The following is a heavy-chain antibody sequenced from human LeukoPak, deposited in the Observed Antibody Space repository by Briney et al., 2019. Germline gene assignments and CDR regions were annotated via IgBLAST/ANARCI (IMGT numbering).Heavy chain of an antibody. Sequence: PGGSLRLSCAASGFIFSSYWMSWVRQAPGKGLEWVSSISSSSSYIYYADSVKGRFNISRDNAKNSLYLQMNSLRAEDTAVYYCARENVVRGGDYYYYYMDVWGKGTTVTISS. CDR2: ISSSSSYI. V-gene: IGHV3-21*01. D-gene: IGHD3-10*01. CDR3: ARENVVRGGDYYYYYMDV. J-gene: IGHJ6*03. CDR1: GFIFSSYW.